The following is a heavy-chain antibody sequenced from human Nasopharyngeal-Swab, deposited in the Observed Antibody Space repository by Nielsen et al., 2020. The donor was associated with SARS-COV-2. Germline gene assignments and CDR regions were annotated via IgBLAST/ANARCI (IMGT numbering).Heavy chain of an antibody. Sequence: GGSLRLSCAASGFTFNSYGMIWVCQAPGEGLEWVSYITVSGDATNYAESVKGRFTISRDNSKNLLYLQMNSLRVEDTATYYCAPDPNWGLGYWGRGTLVTVSS. V-gene: IGHV3-23*01. CDR3: APDPNWGLGY. J-gene: IGHJ4*02. D-gene: IGHD7-27*01. CDR2: ITVSGDAT. CDR1: GFTFNSYG.